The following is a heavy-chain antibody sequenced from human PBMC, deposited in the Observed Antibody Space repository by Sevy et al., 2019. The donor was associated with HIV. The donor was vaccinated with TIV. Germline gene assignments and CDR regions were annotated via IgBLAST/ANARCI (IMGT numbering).Heavy chain of an antibody. V-gene: IGHV3-30-3*01. D-gene: IGHD2-21*02. CDR1: GFTFSSYA. CDR2: ISYDDGSNR. CDR3: ARDSGYCGGDCYGPGGY. J-gene: IGHJ4*02. Sequence: GESLKISCAASGFTFSSYALHWVRQAPGKGLEWVAVISYDDGSNRNYADSVKGRFTISRDNTKNTEYLQMNSLRPEDTAVYYCARDSGYCGGDCYGPGGYWGQGTLVTVSS.